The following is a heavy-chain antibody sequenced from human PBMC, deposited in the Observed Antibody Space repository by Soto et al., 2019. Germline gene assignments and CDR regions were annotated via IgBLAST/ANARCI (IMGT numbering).Heavy chain of an antibody. J-gene: IGHJ4*02. CDR3: VKGDHGTDYAPGY. V-gene: IGHV3-23*01. CDR2: ISGSAAVT. D-gene: IGHD2-2*01. Sequence: GGSLRLSCAGTGFTFSSYAVSWVRQAPGKGLEWVSGISGSAAVTYYRDSVKGRFTISRDNSKSTLYLQMNSLRGDDTAVYYCVKGDHGTDYAPGYWGQGTLVTVSS. CDR1: GFTFSSYA.